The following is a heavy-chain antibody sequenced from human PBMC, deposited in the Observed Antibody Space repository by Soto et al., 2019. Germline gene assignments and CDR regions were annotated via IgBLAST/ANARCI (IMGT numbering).Heavy chain of an antibody. Sequence: SETLSLTCSVSGGSISTSSSTYYWGWMRQPPGKGLEWIASFFYSGKSFYNPSLKSRVTMSVDTSKNQFSLNLSSVTAADTAVYYCVRHINYYYFGMGVWGQGTTVTVSS. CDR3: VRHINYYYFGMGV. J-gene: IGHJ6*02. CDR1: GGSISTSSSTYY. V-gene: IGHV4-39*01. CDR2: FFYSGKS.